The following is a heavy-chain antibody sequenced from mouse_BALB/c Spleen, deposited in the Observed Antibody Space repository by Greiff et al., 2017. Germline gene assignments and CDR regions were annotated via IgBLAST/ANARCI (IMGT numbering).Heavy chain of an antibody. J-gene: IGHJ4*01. CDR2: IWTGGGT. Sequence: QVQLKESGPGLVAPSQSLSITCTVSGFSLTSYDISWIRQPPGKGLEWLGVIWTGGGTNYNSAFMSRLSISKDNSKSQVFLKMNSLQTDDTAIYYCVRGGLRQGYAMDYWGQGTSVTVSS. V-gene: IGHV2-9-2*01. CDR1: GFSLTSYD. CDR3: VRGGLRQGYAMDY. D-gene: IGHD2-4*01.